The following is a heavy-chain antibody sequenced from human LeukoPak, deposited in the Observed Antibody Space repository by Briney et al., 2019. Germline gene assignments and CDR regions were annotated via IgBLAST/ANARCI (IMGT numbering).Heavy chain of an antibody. CDR2: IYSSGNT. V-gene: IGHV4-4*07. CDR3: ARGEMPTVGTWAFDI. J-gene: IGHJ3*02. Sequence: SETLSLTCTVSGGSISSFYWSWIRQPAGKGLEWIGRIYSSGNTNYNPSLKSRVTMSGDTFKNQFSLKLSSVTAADTAVYYCARGEMPTVGTWAFDIWGHGTMVTVS. CDR1: GGSISSFY. D-gene: IGHD5-24*01.